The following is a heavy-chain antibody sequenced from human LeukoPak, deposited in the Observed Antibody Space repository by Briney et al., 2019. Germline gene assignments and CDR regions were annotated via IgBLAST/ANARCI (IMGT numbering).Heavy chain of an antibody. J-gene: IGHJ4*02. CDR3: ARHGDFCFDN. D-gene: IGHD4-17*01. CDR1: GFTFGHYW. V-gene: IGHV3-7*03. Sequence: HAGGSLRLSCVVSGFTFGHYWMNWVRQAPGKGLEYVAYINPDGSEKNCVDSVKGRFSISRDNAQNTLFLQMNSLRAEDTALYYCARHGDFCFDNWGQGTPVTVS. CDR2: INPDGSEK.